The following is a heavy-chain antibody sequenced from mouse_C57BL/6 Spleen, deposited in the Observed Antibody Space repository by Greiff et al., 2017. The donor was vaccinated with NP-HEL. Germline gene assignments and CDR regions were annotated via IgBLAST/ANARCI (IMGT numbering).Heavy chain of an antibody. J-gene: IGHJ1*03. CDR3: ARRVITTVEYFDV. V-gene: IGHV1-26*01. CDR2: INPNNGGT. CDR1: GYTFTDYY. D-gene: IGHD1-1*01. Sequence: EVQLQQSGPELVKPGASVKISCKASGYTFTDYYMNWVKQSHGKSLEWIGDINPNNGGTSYNQKFKGKATLTVDKSSSTAYMELRSLTSEDSAVYYCARRVITTVEYFDVWGTGTTVTVSS.